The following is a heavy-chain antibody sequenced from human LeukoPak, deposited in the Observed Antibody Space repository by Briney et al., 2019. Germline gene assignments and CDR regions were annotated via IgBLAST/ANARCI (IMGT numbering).Heavy chain of an antibody. D-gene: IGHD2-15*01. CDR1: GGSINSYY. Sequence: SETLSLTCTVSGGSINSYYWSWIRQPPGKGLEWIGYIYYSGSTNYNPSLKSRVTMSVDTSKNQFSLKLSSVTAADTAVYYCAGLLRDWYFDLWGRGTLVTVSS. CDR2: IYYSGST. V-gene: IGHV4-59*01. CDR3: AGLLRDWYFDL. J-gene: IGHJ2*01.